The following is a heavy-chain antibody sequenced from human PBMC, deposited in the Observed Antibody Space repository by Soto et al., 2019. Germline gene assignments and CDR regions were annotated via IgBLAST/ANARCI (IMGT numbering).Heavy chain of an antibody. CDR3: ARSDSSGYYYIGY. Sequence: SETLSLTCTVSGGSIINGDFYWSWIRQPPGKGLEWIGYIYYSGSTYYNPSLKSRLTISLDTSKNQFSLKLSSVTAADTAVYYCARSDSSGYYYIGYWGQGTLVTAPQ. V-gene: IGHV4-30-4*01. CDR2: IYYSGST. CDR1: GGSIINGDFY. D-gene: IGHD3-22*01. J-gene: IGHJ4*02.